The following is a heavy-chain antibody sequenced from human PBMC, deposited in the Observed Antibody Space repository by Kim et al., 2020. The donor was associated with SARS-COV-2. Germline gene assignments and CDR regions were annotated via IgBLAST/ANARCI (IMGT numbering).Heavy chain of an antibody. CDR3: ARDCSSTSYRHDAFDI. J-gene: IGHJ3*02. CDR2: IYPGDSDT. Sequence: GESLKISCKGSGYSFTSYWIGWVRQMPGKGLEWMGIIYPGDSDTRYSPSFQGQVTISADKSISTAYLQWSSLKASDTAMYYCARDCSSTSYRHDAFDIWGQGTMVTVSS. D-gene: IGHD2-2*01. CDR1: GYSFTSYW. V-gene: IGHV5-51*01.